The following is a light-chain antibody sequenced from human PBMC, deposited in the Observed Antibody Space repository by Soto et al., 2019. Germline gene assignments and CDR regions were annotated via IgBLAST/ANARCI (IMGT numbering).Light chain of an antibody. J-gene: IGLJ1*01. V-gene: IGLV1-44*01. CDR1: SSNIGRDP. Sequence: QSVLTQPPSASGTPGQRVSISCSGSSSNIGRDPVNWYQQLPGTAPKLLIYDNNQRPSGVPDRFSGSKSGTSASLAISGLQSEDEADYFCAESDGDLRGFVFGTGTKVTVL. CDR2: DNN. CDR3: AESDGDLRGFV.